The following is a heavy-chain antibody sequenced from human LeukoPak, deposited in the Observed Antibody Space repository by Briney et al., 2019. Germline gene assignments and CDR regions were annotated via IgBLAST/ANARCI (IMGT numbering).Heavy chain of an antibody. J-gene: IGHJ4*02. D-gene: IGHD5-18*01. Sequence: GASVKVSCKASGYTFTGYYMHWVRQAPGQGLEWMGWINPNSGGTNYAQKFQGRVTMTRDTSISTAYMELSRLRSDDTAVYYCARSLGYSYGGDGDYWGQGTLVTVSS. V-gene: IGHV1-2*02. CDR3: ARSLGYSYGGDGDY. CDR2: INPNSGGT. CDR1: GYTFTGYY.